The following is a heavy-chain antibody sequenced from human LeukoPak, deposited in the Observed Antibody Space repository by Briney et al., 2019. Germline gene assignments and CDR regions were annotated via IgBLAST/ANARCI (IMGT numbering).Heavy chain of an antibody. CDR2: INPNSGGT. V-gene: IGHV1-2*06. Sequence: GASVKVSCKASGYTSTGYYMHWVRQAPGQGLEWMGRINPNSGGTNYAQKFQGRVTMTRDTSISTAYMELSRLRSDDTAVYYCAAPGYCSGGSCYPNWFDPWGQRTLVTVSS. J-gene: IGHJ5*02. CDR1: GYTSTGYY. CDR3: AAPGYCSGGSCYPNWFDP. D-gene: IGHD2-15*01.